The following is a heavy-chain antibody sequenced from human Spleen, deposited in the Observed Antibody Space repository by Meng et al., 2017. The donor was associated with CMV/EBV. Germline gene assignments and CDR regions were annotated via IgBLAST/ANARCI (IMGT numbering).Heavy chain of an antibody. Sequence: ASVKVSCKTSGYTFIDYYIQWVRQAPGQGLEWMGVINPGGGSMTYAQRFQGRVTMTYDTSAGTVYMDLSSLRSEDTAVYYCARVVVYSDDSDYFNAFDSWGQGTLVTVSS. CDR3: ARVVVYSDDSDYFNAFDS. D-gene: IGHD3-22*01. CDR1: GYTFIDYY. CDR2: INPGGGSM. V-gene: IGHV1-46*01. J-gene: IGHJ4*02.